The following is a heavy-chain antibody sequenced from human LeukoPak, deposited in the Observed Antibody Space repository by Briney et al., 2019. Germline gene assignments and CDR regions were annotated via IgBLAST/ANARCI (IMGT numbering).Heavy chain of an antibody. D-gene: IGHD3-10*01. J-gene: IGHJ4*02. CDR1: GDSISSSSYY. Sequence: SETLSLTCTVSGDSISSSSYYWGWIRQPPGKGLEWIGSIYYSGSTYYNPSLKSRVTISVDTSKNQFSLKLSSVTAADTALYYCARVRSYYGSVTGKSYYFDYWGQGTLVTVSS. V-gene: IGHV4-39*07. CDR3: ARVRSYYGSVTGKSYYFDY. CDR2: IYYSGST.